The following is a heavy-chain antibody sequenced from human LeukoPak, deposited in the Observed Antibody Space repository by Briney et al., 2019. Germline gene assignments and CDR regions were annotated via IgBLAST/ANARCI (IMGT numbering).Heavy chain of an antibody. CDR3: AREITMVRGVIGGAFDI. D-gene: IGHD3-10*01. Sequence: ASVKVSCKASGYTFTGYYMHWVRQAPGQGLEWMGWINPNSGGTNYAQKFQGRVTMTRDTSISTAYMELSRLRSDDTAVYYCAREITMVRGVIGGAFDIWGQGTMVTVSS. CDR1: GYTFTGYY. CDR2: INPNSGGT. J-gene: IGHJ3*02. V-gene: IGHV1-2*02.